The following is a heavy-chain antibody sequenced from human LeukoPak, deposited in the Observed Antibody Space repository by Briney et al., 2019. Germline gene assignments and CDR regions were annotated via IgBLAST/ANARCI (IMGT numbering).Heavy chain of an antibody. CDR3: AKEKYYDSSGALEY. CDR2: ISGSGGST. Sequence: GGSLRLSCAASGFTFSSYAMSWVRQAPGKGLEWVSAISGSGGSTYYADSVKGRFTISRDNSKNTLYLQMNSLRAEDTAVYHCAKEKYYDSSGALEYWGQGTLVTVSS. D-gene: IGHD3-22*01. J-gene: IGHJ4*02. CDR1: GFTFSSYA. V-gene: IGHV3-23*01.